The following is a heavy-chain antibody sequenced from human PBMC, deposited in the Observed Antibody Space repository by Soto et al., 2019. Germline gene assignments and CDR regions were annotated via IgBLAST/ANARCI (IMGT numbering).Heavy chain of an antibody. D-gene: IGHD5-12*01. J-gene: IGHJ6*03. CDR3: ARGGKRGYSGYDQGKIAWSMDV. CDR1: GFTFSSYW. CDR2: IKQDGSEK. V-gene: IGHV3-7*01. Sequence: GGSLRLSCAASGFTFSSYWMSWVRQAPGKGLEWVANIKQDGSEKYYVDSVKGRFTISRDNAKNSLYLQMNSLRAEDTAVYYCARGGKRGYSGYDQGKIAWSMDVWGKGTTVTVSS.